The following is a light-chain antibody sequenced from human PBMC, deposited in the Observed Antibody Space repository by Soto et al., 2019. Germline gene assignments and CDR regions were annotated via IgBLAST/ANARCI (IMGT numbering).Light chain of an antibody. CDR3: ETWDSNTFVV. Sequence: QTVVTQSSSASASLGSSVKLTCTLSSRHSSYTIAWHQQQPGKAPRYLMKLERSGSYNKGSGVPDRFSGSSSGADRYLTISNLQSEDEADYYCETWDSNTFVVFGGGTKVTVL. CDR1: SRHSSYT. V-gene: IGLV4-60*03. CDR2: LERSGSY. J-gene: IGLJ2*01.